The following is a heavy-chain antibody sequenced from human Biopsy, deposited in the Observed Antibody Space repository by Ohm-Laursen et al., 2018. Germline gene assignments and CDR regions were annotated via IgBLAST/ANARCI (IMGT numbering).Heavy chain of an antibody. V-gene: IGHV4-59*08. D-gene: IGHD5-24*01. CDR2: ISGSSNT. CDR3: ARQDGYLGYEY. J-gene: IGHJ4*02. Sequence: SDTLSLTCTVSGDTISTYYWSWIRQPPGKGLEWIGYISGSSNTNYNPSLKSRVTLSTDTSETQFSLRLSSATAADTAVYYCARQDGYLGYEYWGQGALVTVSS. CDR1: GDTISTYY.